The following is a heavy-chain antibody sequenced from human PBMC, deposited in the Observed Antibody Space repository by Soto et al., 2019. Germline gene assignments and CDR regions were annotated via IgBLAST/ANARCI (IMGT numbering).Heavy chain of an antibody. CDR1: GFTFSRYA. Sequence: GGSLRLSCAASGFTFSRYAVHWVRQAPGKGLEWVAVISYDGSNRYYADSVKGRFTISRDNSKNTLYLQMNSLRAEDTAVYYCARVLGTYSRVGTFDYWGQGTLVTVSS. J-gene: IGHJ4*02. CDR3: ARVLGTYSRVGTFDY. D-gene: IGHD1-26*01. V-gene: IGHV3-30-3*01. CDR2: ISYDGSNR.